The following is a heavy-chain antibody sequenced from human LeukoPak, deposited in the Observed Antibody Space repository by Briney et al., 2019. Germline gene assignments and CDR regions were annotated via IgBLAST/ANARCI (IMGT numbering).Heavy chain of an antibody. Sequence: PGGSLRHSPAHSGFTFSSYSMYCVRQAPGKGLECVSSISSSSSYIYYADSVKGRFTISRDNAKNSLYLQMSSLRAEDTAVYYCARVADDYFDYWGQGTLVTVSS. CDR1: GFTFSSYS. D-gene: IGHD6-19*01. V-gene: IGHV3-21*01. CDR2: ISSSSSYI. J-gene: IGHJ4*02. CDR3: ARVADDYFDY.